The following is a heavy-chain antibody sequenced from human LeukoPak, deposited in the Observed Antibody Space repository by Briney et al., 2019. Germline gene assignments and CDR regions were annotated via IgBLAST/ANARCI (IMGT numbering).Heavy chain of an antibody. J-gene: IGHJ6*02. D-gene: IGHD1-1*01. CDR2: ISYDGSNK. V-gene: IGHV3-30*18. Sequence: QPGRSLRLSCAASGFTFSSYGMHWVRQAPGKGLEWVAVISYDGSNKYYADSVKGRFTISRDNSKNTLYLQMNSLRAEDTAVYYCAKDPGPATGTTATGPYYYYGMDVWGQGTTDTVSS. CDR3: AKDPGPATGTTATGPYYYYGMDV. CDR1: GFTFSSYG.